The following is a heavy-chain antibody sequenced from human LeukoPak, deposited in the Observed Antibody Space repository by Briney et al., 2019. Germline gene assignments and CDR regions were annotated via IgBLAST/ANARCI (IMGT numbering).Heavy chain of an antibody. CDR3: AREGATPASYFYAMDV. Sequence: SETLSLTCTVSGGTISTYYWSWIRQPAGKGLEWIGHIYASGVTKSNPSLESRVTMSVDTSTNRLSLKVSSVTAADSAVYYCAREGATPASYFYAMDVWGQGTTVTVSS. V-gene: IGHV4-4*07. CDR2: IYASGVT. CDR1: GGTISTYY. D-gene: IGHD4/OR15-4a*01. J-gene: IGHJ6*02.